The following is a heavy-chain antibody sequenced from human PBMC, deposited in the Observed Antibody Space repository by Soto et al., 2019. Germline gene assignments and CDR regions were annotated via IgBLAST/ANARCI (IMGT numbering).Heavy chain of an antibody. CDR1: GGSFSGYY. CDR2: INHSGST. J-gene: IGHJ5*02. Sequence: SDTLSLTCAVYGGSFSGYYWSWIRQPPGKGLEWIGEINHSGSTNYNPSLKSRVTISVDTSKNQFSPKLSSVTAADTAVYYCARGSRYSSSSRIPLRWFDPWGQGTLVTVSS. V-gene: IGHV4-34*01. CDR3: ARGSRYSSSSRIPLRWFDP. D-gene: IGHD6-6*01.